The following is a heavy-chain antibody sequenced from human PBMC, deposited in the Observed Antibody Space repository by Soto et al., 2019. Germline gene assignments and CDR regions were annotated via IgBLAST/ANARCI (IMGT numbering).Heavy chain of an antibody. CDR3: AKDRVGGVPDAFDI. CDR2: ISGSGTTT. V-gene: IGHV3-23*01. Sequence: PGGSLRLSCAASGFTSTNYVMNWVRQAPGKGLEWVSSISGSGTTTFYADSVKGRFIISRDNSKNTLYLQMNSLRVEDTALYYCAKDRVGGVPDAFDIWGQGTMVTVSS. J-gene: IGHJ3*02. CDR1: GFTSTNYV. D-gene: IGHD2-8*01.